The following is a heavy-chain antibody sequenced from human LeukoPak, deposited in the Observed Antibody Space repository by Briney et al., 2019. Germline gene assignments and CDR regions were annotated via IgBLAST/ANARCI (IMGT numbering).Heavy chain of an antibody. Sequence: SETLSLTCGVSGYSISSGYQWAWIRPSPGKGLEWIGSIYHSGSAHYNPSLKSRVTISVETSKNQFSLNMYSVTAADTAVYYCARDPRWLTPDCTSTSCYENYFDHWGQGTLVTVSS. CDR3: ARDPRWLTPDCTSTSCYENYFDH. V-gene: IGHV4-38-2*02. CDR2: IYHSGSA. CDR1: GYSISSGYQ. J-gene: IGHJ4*02. D-gene: IGHD2-2*01.